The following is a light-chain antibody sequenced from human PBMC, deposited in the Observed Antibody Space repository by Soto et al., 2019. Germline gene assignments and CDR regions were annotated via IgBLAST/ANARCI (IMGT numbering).Light chain of an antibody. V-gene: IGKV1-5*03. Sequence: DIQMTQSPSTLSGSVGDRVTITCRASQTISSWLAWYLQKPGKAPKLLIYKASTLKSGVPSRFSGSRSGTDFTLTISSQQPDDFATYSCQHYNRYSEAFGQGTKVELK. CDR2: KAS. CDR3: QHYNRYSEA. CDR1: QTISSW. J-gene: IGKJ1*01.